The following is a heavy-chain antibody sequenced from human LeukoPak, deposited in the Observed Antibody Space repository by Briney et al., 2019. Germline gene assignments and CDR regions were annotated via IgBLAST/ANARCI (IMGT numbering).Heavy chain of an antibody. V-gene: IGHV4-59*12. CDR3: ARAVGTSRNFFDY. Sequence: PSETLSLTCSVSGGSISSYYWSWIQQPPGKGLECIGSIYHSGSTYYNPSLKSRVTISVDTSKYQSSLNLSSVTAADTAMYYCARAVGTSRNFFDYWGQGTLVTVSS. CDR2: IYHSGST. D-gene: IGHD4-23*01. J-gene: IGHJ4*02. CDR1: GGSISSYY.